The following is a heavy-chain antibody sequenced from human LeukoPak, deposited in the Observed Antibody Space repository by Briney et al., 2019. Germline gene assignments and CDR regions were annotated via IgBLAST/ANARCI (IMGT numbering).Heavy chain of an antibody. J-gene: IGHJ4*02. CDR2: VTIKANNYAT. CDR1: GFIFSGSD. Sequence: GGSLRLSCAASGFIFSGSDMHWVRQASGKGLEWVGRVTIKANNYATAYAASVKGRFTLSRDDSENTAYLQMNSLRTEDTAVYYCTTYRSGHYWGQGTLVSVSS. CDR3: TTYRSGHY. V-gene: IGHV3-73*01. D-gene: IGHD6-19*01.